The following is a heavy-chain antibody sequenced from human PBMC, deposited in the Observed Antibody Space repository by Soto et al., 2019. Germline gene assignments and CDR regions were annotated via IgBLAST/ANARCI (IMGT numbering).Heavy chain of an antibody. Sequence: SVKVSCKASGGTFSSYAISWVRQAPGQGLEWMGGIIPIFGTANYAQKFQGRVTITADESTSTAYMELSSLRSEDTAVYYCASAHYDFWSGSRYGMDVWGQGTTVTVSS. CDR1: GGTFSSYA. CDR2: IIPIFGTA. V-gene: IGHV1-69*13. J-gene: IGHJ6*02. CDR3: ASAHYDFWSGSRYGMDV. D-gene: IGHD3-3*01.